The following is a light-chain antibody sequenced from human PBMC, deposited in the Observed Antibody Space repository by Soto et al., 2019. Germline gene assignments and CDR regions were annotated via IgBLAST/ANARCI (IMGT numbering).Light chain of an antibody. CDR2: GAS. Sequence: EIVMTQSPVSLSVSPGERATLSCRASQTIASNVAWYQQKPGQAPRLLIHGASTRATGVPARFSGSGSGTEFTLTISSLQSEDFAVSYCQQYHNWPPQYTFGQGTKLQMK. J-gene: IGKJ2*01. CDR1: QTIASN. CDR3: QQYHNWPPQYT. V-gene: IGKV3-15*01.